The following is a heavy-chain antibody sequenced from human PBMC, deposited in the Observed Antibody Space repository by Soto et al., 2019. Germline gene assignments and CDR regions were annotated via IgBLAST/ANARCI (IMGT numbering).Heavy chain of an antibody. D-gene: IGHD2-21*02. J-gene: IGHJ3*01. V-gene: IGHV3-74*01. CDR3: VRGDKGGFDL. CDR1: GFTFNYYW. Sequence: EVQLVESEGGLVQRGGSLRLSCAASGFTFNYYWMHWVRQAPGQGLVWVSHIHSDGSTTTYADSVKGRFTISRDNPKNTLYLQINRLRAEDTAVYYCVRGDKGGFDLWGQGTTVTVSS. CDR2: IHSDGSTT.